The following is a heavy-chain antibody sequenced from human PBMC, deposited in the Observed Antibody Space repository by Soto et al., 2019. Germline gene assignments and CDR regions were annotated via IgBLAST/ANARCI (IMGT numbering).Heavy chain of an antibody. V-gene: IGHV4-30-2*01. D-gene: IGHD3-22*01. CDR1: GGSISSGGYS. Sequence: SETLSLTCAVSGGSISSGGYSWSWIRQPPGKGLECIGYIYHSGSTYYNPSLKSRVTISVDRSKNQFSLKLSSVTAADTAVYYCARDTVYYYDSSGYYGSLGFDPWGQGTLVTVSS. J-gene: IGHJ5*02. CDR3: ARDTVYYYDSSGYYGSLGFDP. CDR2: IYHSGST.